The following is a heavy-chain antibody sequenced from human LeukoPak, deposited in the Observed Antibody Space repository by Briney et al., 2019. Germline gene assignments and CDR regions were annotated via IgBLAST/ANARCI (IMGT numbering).Heavy chain of an antibody. CDR1: GFTFSRYT. J-gene: IGHJ4*02. D-gene: IGHD3-16*01. CDR3: AGVRYRLAETYIDY. V-gene: IGHV3-21*04. CDR2: ITSSSSYI. Sequence: GGSLRLSCAASGFTFSRYTMNWVRQAPGKGLEWVSSITSSSSYIYYADSVKGQFTISRDNAKNSLYLQMNSLRADDTAVYYCAGVRYRLAETYIDYWGQGTLVTVSS.